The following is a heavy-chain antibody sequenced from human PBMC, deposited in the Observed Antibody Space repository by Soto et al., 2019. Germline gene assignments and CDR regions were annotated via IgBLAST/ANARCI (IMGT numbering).Heavy chain of an antibody. J-gene: IGHJ4*02. Sequence: QVQLVQSGAEVKKPGSSVKVSCKASGGTFSSYAISWVRQAPGQGLEWMGGIIPIFGTANYAQKFQGRVTITADESTSTSYMELSSLRSEDTAMYYCARARRPSYSYSCCSWGFDYWGQGTLVTVSS. V-gene: IGHV1-69*01. D-gene: IGHD5-18*01. CDR3: ARARRPSYSYSCCSWGFDY. CDR2: IIPIFGTA. CDR1: GGTFSSYA.